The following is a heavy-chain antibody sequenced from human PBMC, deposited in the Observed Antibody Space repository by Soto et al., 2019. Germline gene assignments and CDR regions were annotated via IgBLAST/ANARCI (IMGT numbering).Heavy chain of an antibody. J-gene: IGHJ5*02. Sequence: SETLSLTCTVSCDSISTYYWSWIRQPPGKGLEWIAYIYYTGNTYYNPSLKSRVTISMNTSKNQFSLKLSSVTAADTAVYYCARYYYDSSGYYYGWFDPWGQGTLVTVSS. V-gene: IGHV4-59*01. D-gene: IGHD3-22*01. CDR1: CDSISTYY. CDR2: IYYTGNT. CDR3: ARYYYDSSGYYYGWFDP.